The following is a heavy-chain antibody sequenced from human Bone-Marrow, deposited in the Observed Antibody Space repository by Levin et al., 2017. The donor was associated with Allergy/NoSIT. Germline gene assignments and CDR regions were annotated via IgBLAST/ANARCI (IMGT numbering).Heavy chain of an antibody. J-gene: IGHJ6*02. CDR2: IGGSGIDS. CDR3: AKDPMWDRYHFGMDF. CDR1: GFTFNKYG. Sequence: GGSLRLSCTASGFTFNKYGLTWVRQAPGKGLEWVASIGGSGIDSNYADSVRGRFTITRDNNLIFLQMNSLRVDDSAIYYCAKDPMWDRYHFGMDFWGQGTSVIVSS. D-gene: IGHD1-26*01. V-gene: IGHV3-23*01.